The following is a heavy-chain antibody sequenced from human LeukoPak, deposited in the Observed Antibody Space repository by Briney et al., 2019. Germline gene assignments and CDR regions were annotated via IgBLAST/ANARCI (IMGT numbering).Heavy chain of an antibody. CDR1: GGSFSGYY. J-gene: IGHJ5*02. D-gene: IGHD1-26*01. V-gene: IGHV4-59*01. CDR3: ARGLGATVGWFDP. CDR2: IYYSGST. Sequence: SETLSLTCAVYGGSFSGYYWSWIRQPPGKGLEWIGYIYYSGSTNYNPSLKSRVTISVDTSKNQFSLKLSSVTAADTAVYYCARGLGATVGWFDPWGQGTLVTVSS.